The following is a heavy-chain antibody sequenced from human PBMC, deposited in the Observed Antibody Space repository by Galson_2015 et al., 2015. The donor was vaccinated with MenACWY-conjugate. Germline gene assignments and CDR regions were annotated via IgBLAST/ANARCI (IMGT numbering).Heavy chain of an antibody. D-gene: IGHD2-2*01. CDR2: IIPIFGTA. V-gene: IGHV1-69*06. CDR3: ARAVLGHGCSSTSCPDYYYYYYMDV. CDR1: GGTFSSYA. Sequence: SVKVSCKASGGTFSSYAISWVRQAPGQGLEWMGGIIPIFGTANYAQKFQGRVTITADKSTSTAYMELSSLRSEDTAVYYCARAVLGHGCSSTSCPDYYYYYYMDVWGKGTTVTVSS. J-gene: IGHJ6*03.